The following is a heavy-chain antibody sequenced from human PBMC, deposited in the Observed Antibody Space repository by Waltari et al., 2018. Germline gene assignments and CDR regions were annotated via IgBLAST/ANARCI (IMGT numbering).Heavy chain of an antibody. CDR1: GFTFSSYS. J-gene: IGHJ4*02. CDR3: ARDLTGSSGGIDY. V-gene: IGHV3-48*01. D-gene: IGHD7-27*01. Sequence: EVQLVESGGGLVQPGGSLRLSCAASGFTFSSYSMNWVRQAPGKGLEWVSYISSSSSTIYYADSVKDRFTISRDNAKNSLYLQMNSLRAEDTAVYYCARDLTGSSGGIDYWGQGTLVTVSS. CDR2: ISSSSSTI.